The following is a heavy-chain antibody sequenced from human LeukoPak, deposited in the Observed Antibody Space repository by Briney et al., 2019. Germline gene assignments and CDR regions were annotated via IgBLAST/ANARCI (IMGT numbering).Heavy chain of an antibody. CDR3: ARGGGRRLLQSYYFDY. Sequence: ASEKVSCKASGYTFTSYYMHWVRQAPGQGLEWMGIINPSGGSTSYAQKFQGRVTMTRDTSTSTVYMELSSLRSEDTAVYYCARGGGRRLLQSYYFDYWGQGTLVTVSS. CDR1: GYTFTSYY. CDR2: INPSGGST. D-gene: IGHD5-24*01. J-gene: IGHJ4*02. V-gene: IGHV1-46*01.